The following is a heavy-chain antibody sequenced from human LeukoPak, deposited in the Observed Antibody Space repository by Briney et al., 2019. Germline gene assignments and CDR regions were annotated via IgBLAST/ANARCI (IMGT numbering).Heavy chain of an antibody. V-gene: IGHV4-38-2*02. CDR3: ARSPRRVTATIYFDY. CDR1: DESLIGYY. J-gene: IGHJ4*02. Sequence: SETLSLTCSVSDESLIGYYWGWIRQPPGKGLEWIGSIYHRGTTYYNPSLKSRVSMSVDTSKNQFSLKLTSVTAADTAVYYCARSPRRVTATIYFDYWGQGTLVTASS. D-gene: IGHD2-21*02. CDR2: IYHRGTT.